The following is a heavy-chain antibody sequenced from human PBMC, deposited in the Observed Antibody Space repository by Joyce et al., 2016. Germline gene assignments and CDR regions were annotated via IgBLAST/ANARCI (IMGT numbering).Heavy chain of an antibody. J-gene: IGHJ3*02. D-gene: IGHD3-16*01. CDR2: IYHSGST. CDR1: GASINSTSW. V-gene: IGHV4-4*02. CDR3: ARDWVNAFDI. Sequence: QEQLQESGPGLVKPSGTLSLTCDVSGASINSTSWWTWVRQPPGKGLEWIGQIYHSGSTNYNPSLKSRITISIDKSKNQFSLKVNSVTAADTAVYYCARDWVNAFDIWGQGTMVTVSS.